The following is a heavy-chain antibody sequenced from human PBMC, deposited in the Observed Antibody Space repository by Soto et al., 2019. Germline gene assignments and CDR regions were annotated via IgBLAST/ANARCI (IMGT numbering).Heavy chain of an antibody. CDR1: GFTFSSYE. V-gene: IGHV3-48*03. D-gene: IGHD6-19*01. CDR3: ARLRIAVASNWFDP. CDR2: ISSSGSTI. J-gene: IGHJ5*02. Sequence: GGSLRLSCAASGFTFSSYEMNWVRQAPGKGLEWVSYISSSGSTIYYADSVKGRFTISRDNAKNSLYLQMNSLRAEDTAVYYCARLRIAVASNWFDPWGQGTLVTVSS.